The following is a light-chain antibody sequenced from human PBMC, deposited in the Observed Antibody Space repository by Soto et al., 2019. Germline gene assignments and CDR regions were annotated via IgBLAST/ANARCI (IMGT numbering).Light chain of an antibody. V-gene: IGKV2-30*02. J-gene: IGKJ1*01. CDR1: QSLIHSDGSTY. CDR2: EVS. Sequence: DVVMTQSPLSLSVTLGQPASISCRSSQSLIHSDGSTYLNWFQQRPGQSPRRLIYEVSDRDSGVSDRFSGSGSGTDFTLKISRVEAEDVGVYYCMQGTHWPWTFGQGTEVEIK. CDR3: MQGTHWPWT.